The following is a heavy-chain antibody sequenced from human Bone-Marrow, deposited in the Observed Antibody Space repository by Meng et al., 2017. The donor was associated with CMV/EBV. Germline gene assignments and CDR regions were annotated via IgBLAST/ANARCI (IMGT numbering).Heavy chain of an antibody. J-gene: IGHJ3*02. CDR1: GFTVSSNY. V-gene: IGHV3-20*04. D-gene: IGHD3-3*01. CDR2: INWNGGST. CDR3: ARGDYDFWSGNAFDI. Sequence: GESLKISCAASGFTVSSNYMSWVRQAPGKGLEWVSGINWNGGSTGYADSVKGRFTISRDNAKNSLYLEMNSLRAEDTALYYCARGDYDFWSGNAFDIWGQGTRVTVSS.